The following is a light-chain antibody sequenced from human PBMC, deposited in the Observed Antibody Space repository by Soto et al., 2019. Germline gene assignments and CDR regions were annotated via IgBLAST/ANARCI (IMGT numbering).Light chain of an antibody. J-gene: IGKJ4*01. CDR3: QQYNSYPLT. CDR2: DAS. CDR1: QSISSW. V-gene: IGKV1-5*01. Sequence: GDRVTITCRASQSISSWLAWYQQKPGKAPKLLIYDASSFESGVPSRFSGSGSGTEFTLTISSLQPDDCATYYCQQYNSYPLTFGGGTKVEIK.